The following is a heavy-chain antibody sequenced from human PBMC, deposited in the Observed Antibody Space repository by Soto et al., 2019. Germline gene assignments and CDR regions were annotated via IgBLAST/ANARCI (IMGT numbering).Heavy chain of an antibody. CDR3: ARDGPIPF. D-gene: IGHD2-2*02. V-gene: IGHV4-61*01. Sequence: QVQLQESGPGLVKPSETLSLTCTVSGGSVSSGSYYWSWIRQPPGKGLEWIGYIYYSGSTNYNPSLKSRVTISVDTSKNQFSLKLSSVTAADTAVYYCARDGPIPFRGQGTMVTVSS. CDR1: GGSVSSGSYY. J-gene: IGHJ3*01. CDR2: IYYSGST.